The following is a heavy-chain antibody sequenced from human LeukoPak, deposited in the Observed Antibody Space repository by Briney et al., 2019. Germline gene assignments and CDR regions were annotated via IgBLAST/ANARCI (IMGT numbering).Heavy chain of an antibody. CDR1: GFTFSSYW. V-gene: IGHV3-7*01. D-gene: IGHD3-22*01. CDR3: ARGLLYYYDSSGYYSD. Sequence: PGGSLRLSCAASGFTFSSYWMRWVRQAPGKGLEWVANIKQDGSEKYYVDSVKGRFTISRDNAKNSLYLQMNSLRAEDTAVFYCARGLLYYYDSSGYYSDWGQGTLVTVSS. J-gene: IGHJ4*02. CDR2: IKQDGSEK.